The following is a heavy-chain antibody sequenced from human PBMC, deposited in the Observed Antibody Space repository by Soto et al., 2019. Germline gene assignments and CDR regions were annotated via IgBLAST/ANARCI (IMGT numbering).Heavy chain of an antibody. Sequence: QVQLQESGPGLVRPSETLSLTCTVSGGSISSYYWSWFRQPPGKGLEWIGYIYNSGSTNYNPSLKSRVTISVDTSKNQFSLKLSSVTAADTAVYYCAYGDSRGPFDSWGQGTLVTVSS. CDR3: AYGDSRGPFDS. CDR1: GGSISSYY. CDR2: IYNSGST. J-gene: IGHJ4*02. D-gene: IGHD4-17*01. V-gene: IGHV4-59*01.